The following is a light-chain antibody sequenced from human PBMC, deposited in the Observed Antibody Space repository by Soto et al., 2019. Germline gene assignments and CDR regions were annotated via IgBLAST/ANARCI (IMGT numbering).Light chain of an antibody. CDR1: ESVTSS. Sequence: EIVMTQSPATLSLSPGDRATLSCRASESVTSSLAWYQQKPGQPPRLLIYAASTRATDVPARFSGGGSETEFTLTISSLQSEDFAVYFCQQYNIWPLWTFGQGTKVDNK. CDR3: QQYNIWPLWT. J-gene: IGKJ1*01. V-gene: IGKV3-15*01. CDR2: AAS.